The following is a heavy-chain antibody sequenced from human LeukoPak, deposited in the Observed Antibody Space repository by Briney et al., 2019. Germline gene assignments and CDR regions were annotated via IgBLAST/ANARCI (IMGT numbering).Heavy chain of an antibody. J-gene: IGHJ4*02. CDR3: ARDFRKAAGSNFDY. V-gene: IGHV3-21*01. CDR1: GFTFSSYS. Sequence: GGSLRLSCAASGFTFSSYSMNWVRQAPGKGLEWVSSISSSSSYIYYADSVKGRFTISRDNAKNSLYLQMNSLRAEDTAVYYCARDFRKAAGSNFDYWGQGTLVTVSS. D-gene: IGHD6-13*01. CDR2: ISSSSSYI.